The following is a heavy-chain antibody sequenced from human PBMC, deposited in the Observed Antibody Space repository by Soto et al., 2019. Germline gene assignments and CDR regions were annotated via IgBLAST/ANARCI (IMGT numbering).Heavy chain of an antibody. J-gene: IGHJ4*02. CDR1: GGSVSSGSYY. Sequence: SETLSLTCTVSGGSVSSGSYYWSWIRQPPGKGLEWIGYIYYSGSTNYNPSLKSRVTISVDTSKNQFSLKLSSVTAADTAVYYCARGLAYCGGDCYSLDYWGQGTLVTVSS. V-gene: IGHV4-61*01. CDR2: IYYSGST. CDR3: ARGLAYCGGDCYSLDY. D-gene: IGHD2-21*02.